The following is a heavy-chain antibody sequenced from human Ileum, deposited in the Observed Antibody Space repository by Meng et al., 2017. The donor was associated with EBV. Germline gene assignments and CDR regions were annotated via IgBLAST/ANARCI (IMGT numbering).Heavy chain of an antibody. J-gene: IGHJ4*02. V-gene: IGHV4-30-2*01. CDR2: IQHSGST. CDR1: GGSISSGGHS. Sequence: QLQRTESGSGLVKPSQTLSLTCAVSGGSISSGGHSWSWIRQPPGKGLEWIGDIQHSGSTYYNPSLKSRVTISVDRSRNQFSLKLSSVTAADTAVYYCARAHPVVYFFDYWGQGSLVTVSS. D-gene: IGHD4-23*01. CDR3: ARAHPVVYFFDY.